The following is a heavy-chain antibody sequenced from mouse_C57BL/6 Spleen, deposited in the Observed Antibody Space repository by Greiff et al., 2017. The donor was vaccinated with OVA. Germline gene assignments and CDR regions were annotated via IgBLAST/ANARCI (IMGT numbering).Heavy chain of an antibody. V-gene: IGHV3-6*01. D-gene: IGHD1-1*01. J-gene: IGHJ2*01. CDR1: GYSITSGYY. Sequence: EVQLVESGPGLVKPSQSLSLTCSVTGYSITSGYYWNWIRQFPGNKLEWMGYISYDGSNNYNPSLKNRISITRDTSKNQFFLKLNSVTTEDTATYYCARRTTVVDYYFDYWGQGTTLTVSS. CDR3: ARRTTVVDYYFDY. CDR2: ISYDGSN.